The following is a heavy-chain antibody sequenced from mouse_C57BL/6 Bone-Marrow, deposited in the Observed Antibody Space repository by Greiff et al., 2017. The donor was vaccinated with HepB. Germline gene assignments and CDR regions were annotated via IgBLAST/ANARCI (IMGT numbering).Heavy chain of an antibody. D-gene: IGHD2-4*01. CDR1: GYAFTNYL. J-gene: IGHJ3*01. CDR2: INPGSGGT. V-gene: IGHV1-54*01. Sequence: VQLQQSGAELVRPGTSVKVSCKASGYAFTNYLIEWVKQRPGQGLEWIGVINPGSGGTNYNEKFKGKATLTADKSSSTAYMQLSSLTSEDSAVYFCARGEDDYDWFAYWGQGTLVTVSA. CDR3: ARGEDDYDWFAY.